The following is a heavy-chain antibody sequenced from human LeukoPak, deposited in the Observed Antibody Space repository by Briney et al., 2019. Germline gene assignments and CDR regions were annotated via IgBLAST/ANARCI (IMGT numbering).Heavy chain of an antibody. CDR2: IYYSGST. Sequence: SETLSLTCTVSGGSISSYYWSWIRQPPGKGLEWIGYIYYSGSTYYNPSLKSRVTISVDTSKNQFSLKLSSVTAADTAVYYCARDDYGDYPYYWGQGTLVTVSS. D-gene: IGHD4-17*01. CDR1: GGSISSYY. V-gene: IGHV4-59*12. J-gene: IGHJ4*02. CDR3: ARDDYGDYPYY.